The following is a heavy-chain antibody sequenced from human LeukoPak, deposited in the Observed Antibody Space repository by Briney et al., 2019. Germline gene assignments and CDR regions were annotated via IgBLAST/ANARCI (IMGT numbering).Heavy chain of an antibody. D-gene: IGHD1-26*01. CDR3: ARDSGSGNNDY. V-gene: IGHV1-69*13. Sequence: ASVKVSCKASGGTFSSYAISWVRQAPGQGLERMGGIIPIFGTANYAQKFQGRVTITADESTSTAYMELSSLRSEDAAVYYCARDSGSGNNDYWGQGTLVTVSS. CDR2: IIPIFGTA. CDR1: GGTFSSYA. J-gene: IGHJ4*02.